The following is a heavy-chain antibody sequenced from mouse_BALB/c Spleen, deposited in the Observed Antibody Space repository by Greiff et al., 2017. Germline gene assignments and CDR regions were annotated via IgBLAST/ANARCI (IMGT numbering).Heavy chain of an antibody. J-gene: IGHJ3*01. CDR1: GYTFTSYY. CDR3: TRPIYYYGSSFAY. CDR2: INPSNGGT. V-gene: IGHV1S81*02. D-gene: IGHD1-1*01. Sequence: QVQLQQSGAELVKPGASVKLSCKASGYTFTSYYMYWVKQRPGQGLEWIGEINPSNGGTNFNEKFKSKATLTVDKSSSTAYMQLSSLTSEDSAVYYCTRPIYYYGSSFAYGGQGTLVTVSA.